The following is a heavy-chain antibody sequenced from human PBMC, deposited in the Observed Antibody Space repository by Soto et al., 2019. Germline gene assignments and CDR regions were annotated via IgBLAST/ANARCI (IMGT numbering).Heavy chain of an antibody. Sequence: GASVKVSCKASGYTFTSYAMHWVRQAPGQRLEWMGWINAGNGNTKYSQKFQGRVTITRDTSASTAYMELSSLRSEDTAVYYCARVGDYYDSSGYYGGFGYWGQGTLVTVSS. CDR2: INAGNGNT. CDR1: GYTFTSYA. D-gene: IGHD3-22*01. V-gene: IGHV1-3*01. CDR3: ARVGDYYDSSGYYGGFGY. J-gene: IGHJ4*02.